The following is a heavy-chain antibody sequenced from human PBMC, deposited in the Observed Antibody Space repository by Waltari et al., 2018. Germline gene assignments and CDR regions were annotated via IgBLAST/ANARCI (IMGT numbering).Heavy chain of an antibody. D-gene: IGHD3-22*01. J-gene: IGHJ4*02. CDR2: IYHSGST. CDR1: GYSISSGYY. V-gene: IGHV4-38-2*01. Sequence: QVQLQESGPGLVKPSETLSLTCAVSGYSISSGYYWGWIRQPPGKGLEWIGSIYHSGSTYDNPSLKSRVTISVDTSKNQFSLKLSSVTAADTAVYYCARSRWRYYYDSSGYYPFDYWGQGTLVTVSS. CDR3: ARSRWRYYYDSSGYYPFDY.